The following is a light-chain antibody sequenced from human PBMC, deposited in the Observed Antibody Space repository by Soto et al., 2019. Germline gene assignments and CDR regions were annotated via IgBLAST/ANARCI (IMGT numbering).Light chain of an antibody. Sequence: EIMLTQSPGTLSLSPGERATLSCRASQSVSRSYLAWYKQKPGQAPRLLIDGASSRATGIPDRFSGSGSGTDFTLTISRLEPEDFAVYYCQQYASSPWTFGQGTKVDIK. CDR3: QQYASSPWT. CDR2: GAS. V-gene: IGKV3-20*01. J-gene: IGKJ1*01. CDR1: QSVSRSY.